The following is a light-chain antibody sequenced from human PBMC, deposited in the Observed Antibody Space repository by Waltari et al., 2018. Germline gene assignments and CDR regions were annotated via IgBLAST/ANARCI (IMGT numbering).Light chain of an antibody. CDR2: KTS. CDR3: QQYNSYPFT. J-gene: IGKJ3*01. V-gene: IGKV1-5*03. CDR1: QRLSSY. Sequence: DIQMTQSPSTLSASVGDRVTIICRASQRLSSYLAWYQQKPGKAPKLLIYKTSSLETGVPSSFRGTGSGTEFTLTISSLQPDDIATYYCQQYNSYPFTFGPGTKVDIK.